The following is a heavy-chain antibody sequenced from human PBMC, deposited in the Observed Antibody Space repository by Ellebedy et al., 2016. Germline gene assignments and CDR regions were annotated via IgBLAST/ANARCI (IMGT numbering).Heavy chain of an antibody. J-gene: IGHJ3*02. Sequence: AAVKVSCXASGYTFTSYYMHWVRQAPGQGLEWMGIINPSGGSTSYAQKFQGRVTMTRDTSTSTVYMELSSLRSEDTAVYYCATEYCSSTSCYMVAFDIWGQGTMVTVSS. V-gene: IGHV1-46*01. CDR2: INPSGGST. CDR1: GYTFTSYY. D-gene: IGHD2-2*02. CDR3: ATEYCSSTSCYMVAFDI.